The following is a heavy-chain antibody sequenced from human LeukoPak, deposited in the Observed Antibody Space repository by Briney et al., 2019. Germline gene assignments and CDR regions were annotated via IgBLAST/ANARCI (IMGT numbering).Heavy chain of an antibody. Sequence: PSETLSLTCTVSGYSISSGYYWGWIRQPPGKGPEWIGKMYHSGTAHYNPSLKSRVTISIDTSKNQFSLRLSSVTAADTAVYYCARYYGSGSFDQWGQGTLVTVSS. CDR2: MYHSGTA. CDR3: ARYYGSGSFDQ. V-gene: IGHV4-38-2*02. J-gene: IGHJ4*02. CDR1: GYSISSGYY. D-gene: IGHD3-10*01.